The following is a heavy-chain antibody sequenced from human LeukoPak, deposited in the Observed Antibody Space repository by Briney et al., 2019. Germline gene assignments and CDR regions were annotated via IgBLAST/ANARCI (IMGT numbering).Heavy chain of an antibody. J-gene: IGHJ1*01. V-gene: IGHV4-39*01. D-gene: IGHD2-15*01. Sequence: SETLSLTCTVSGGSVSSSSHYWNWIRQPPGKGLEWIGSIYYSGSTNYNPSLQSRVTISVNTSKNQFSLRLSSVTAADTAMYYCARRDCSGGSCYFQPWGQGTLVTVSS. CDR1: GGSVSSSSHY. CDR3: ARRDCSGGSCYFQP. CDR2: IYYSGST.